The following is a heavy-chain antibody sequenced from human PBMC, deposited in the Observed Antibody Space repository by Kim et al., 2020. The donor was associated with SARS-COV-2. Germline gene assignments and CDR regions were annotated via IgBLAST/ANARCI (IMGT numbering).Heavy chain of an antibody. V-gene: IGHV3-23*01. Sequence: GGSLRLSCEASGFDFDTFAITWVRQAPGKGLEWVARITAHDVGMLYAYSVKGRFTASRDNSKAYLQMKGLRGEDTAMYYCAKGHQSHAYWVAIDVWGQGTAVPVSS. CDR1: GFDFDTFA. D-gene: IGHD3-16*01. J-gene: IGHJ6*02. CDR3: AKGHQSHAYWVAIDV. CDR2: ITAHDVGM.